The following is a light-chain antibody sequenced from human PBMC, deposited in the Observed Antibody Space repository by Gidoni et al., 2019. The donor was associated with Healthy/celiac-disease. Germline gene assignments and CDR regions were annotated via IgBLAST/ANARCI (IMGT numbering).Light chain of an antibody. J-gene: IGLJ2*01. CDR2: DAS. CDR3: QVWDSSSDHVV. CDR1: NIGSKS. Sequence: SYVLTQPPSVSVAPGQTARITCGGNNIGSKSVHWYQQKPGPAPVLVVYDASDRPSGIPERFSGSNSGNTATLTISRVEAGDEADYYCQVWDSSSDHVVFGGGTKLTVL. V-gene: IGLV3-21*02.